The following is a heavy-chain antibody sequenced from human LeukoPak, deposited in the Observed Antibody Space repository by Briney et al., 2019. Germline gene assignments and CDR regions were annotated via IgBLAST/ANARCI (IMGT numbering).Heavy chain of an antibody. J-gene: IGHJ4*02. CDR1: GFTFSSYA. V-gene: IGHV3-23*01. D-gene: IGHD6-13*01. CDR2: ISGSGGST. CDR3: ATYSSSWYCFDY. Sequence: ASLRLSCAASGFTFSSYAMSWVRQAPGRGLEWVSAISGSGGSTYYADSVKGRFTISRDNSKNTLYLQMNSLRAEDTAVYYCATYSSSWYCFDYWGQGTLVTVSS.